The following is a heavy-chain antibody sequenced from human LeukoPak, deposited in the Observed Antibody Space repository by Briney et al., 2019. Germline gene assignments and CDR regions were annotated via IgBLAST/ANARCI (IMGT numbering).Heavy chain of an antibody. CDR1: GFTFSNAW. CDR3: TTDRTEVWFGELFTDFDY. CDR2: IKSKTDGGTT. J-gene: IGHJ4*02. Sequence: PGGSLRLSCAASGFTFSNAWMSWVRQAPGKGLEWVGRIKSKTDGGTTDYAAPVKGRFTISRDDSKNTLYLQMNSLKTEDTAVYYCTTDRTEVWFGELFTDFDYWGQGTLVTVSS. D-gene: IGHD3-10*01. V-gene: IGHV3-15*01.